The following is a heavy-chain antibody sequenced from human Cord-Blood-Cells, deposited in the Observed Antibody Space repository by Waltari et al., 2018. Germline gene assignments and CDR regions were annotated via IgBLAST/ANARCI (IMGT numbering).Heavy chain of an antibody. CDR2: ISGSGGST. V-gene: IGHV3-23*01. D-gene: IGHD3-10*01. J-gene: IGHJ6*02. Sequence: EVQLLESGGGLVQPGGSLRLSCAASGFTFSSYAMSWVRQAPGKGLEWVSAISGSGGSTDYADSVKGRFTISRDNSKNTLYLQMNSLRAEDTAVYYCAKFPVGSSDYYYYYGMDVWGQGTTVTVSS. CDR3: AKFPVGSSDYYYYYGMDV. CDR1: GFTFSSYA.